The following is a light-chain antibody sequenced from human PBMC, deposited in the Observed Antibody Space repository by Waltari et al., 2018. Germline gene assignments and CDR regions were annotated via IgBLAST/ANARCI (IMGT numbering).Light chain of an antibody. Sequence: DIQMTQSPSSLSASVGERGNLTCQASQDIKKYLSWYQQKPGEAPNLLIYDASKLQTGVPSRFSGSGSGTDFTLTISRLQPEDIATYYCQKYDNLPLTYGGGTKVEIK. J-gene: IGKJ4*01. CDR2: DAS. CDR1: QDIKKY. V-gene: IGKV1-33*01. CDR3: QKYDNLPLT.